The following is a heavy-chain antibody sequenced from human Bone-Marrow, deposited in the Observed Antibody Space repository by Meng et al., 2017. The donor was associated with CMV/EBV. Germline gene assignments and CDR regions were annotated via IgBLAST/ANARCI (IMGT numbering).Heavy chain of an antibody. V-gene: IGHV1-69*05. CDR1: GGTFSSYA. J-gene: IGHJ6*02. CDR2: IIPIFGTA. Sequence: SVKVSCKASGGTFSSYAISWVRQAPGQGLEWMGGIIPIFGTANYAQKFQGRVTITTDESTSTAYMELSSLRSEDTAVYYCARDGHYDFWSGYYTNSGPPTIYGMDVWGQGTKVTVSS. CDR3: ARDGHYDFWSGYYTNSGPPTIYGMDV. D-gene: IGHD3-3*01.